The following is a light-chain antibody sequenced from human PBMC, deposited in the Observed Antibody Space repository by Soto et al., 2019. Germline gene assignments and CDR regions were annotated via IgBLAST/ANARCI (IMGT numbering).Light chain of an antibody. CDR2: SNN. CDR3: AAWDDSLNGYV. Sequence: QSVLTQPPSASGTPGQRVTISCSGSSSNIGSNTVNWYQPLPGTAPKLLIYSNNQRPSGVPDRFSGSKSGTSASLAISGLQSEDEADYYCAAWDDSLNGYVFGTGTKV. J-gene: IGLJ1*01. CDR1: SSNIGSNT. V-gene: IGLV1-44*01.